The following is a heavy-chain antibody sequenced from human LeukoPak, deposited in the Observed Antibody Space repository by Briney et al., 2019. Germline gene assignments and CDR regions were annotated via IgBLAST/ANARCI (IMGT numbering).Heavy chain of an antibody. J-gene: IGHJ4*02. CDR3: ARCVGYSSGWRFYY. V-gene: IGHV1-2*02. Sequence: ASVKDSCKASGYTFSDYYMHWVRQAPGQGLEWMGWINPNSGGTNTAQKFQGRVTMTRDTSIGTAYMELSKLRSDDTAVYYCARCVGYSSGWRFYYWGQGTLVTVSS. CDR1: GYTFSDYY. D-gene: IGHD6-25*01. CDR2: INPNSGGT.